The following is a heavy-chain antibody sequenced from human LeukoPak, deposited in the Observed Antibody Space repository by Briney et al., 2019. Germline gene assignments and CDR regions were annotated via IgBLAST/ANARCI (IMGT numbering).Heavy chain of an antibody. D-gene: IGHD3-3*01. CDR1: GGSLSSGDYY. V-gene: IGHV4-30-4*08. J-gene: IGHJ4*02. Sequence: SETLSLTCTVSGGSLSSGDYYWSWLRQPPGTGLEWIGYIYYSGSTYYNPSLKSRVTISVDTSKNQFSLKLSSVTAADTAVYYCARGRGGGVIYYFDYWGQGTLVTVSS. CDR3: ARGRGGGVIYYFDY. CDR2: IYYSGST.